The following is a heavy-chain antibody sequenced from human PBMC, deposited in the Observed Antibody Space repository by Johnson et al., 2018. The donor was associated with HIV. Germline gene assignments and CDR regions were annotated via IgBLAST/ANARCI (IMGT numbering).Heavy chain of an antibody. V-gene: IGHV3-20*04. CDR3: ARGRLISMIVSAGAFDI. D-gene: IGHD3-22*01. J-gene: IGHJ3*02. CDR1: GFTFEDYG. Sequence: MQLVESGGGAVRPGGSLRLSCVVSGFTFEDYGMSWVRQAPGKGLEWVSAINWNGGSTTYADSVKGRFIISRDNAKNSLYLQMNSLRDEETAFYYCARGRLISMIVSAGAFDIWGQGTMVTVSS. CDR2: INWNGGST.